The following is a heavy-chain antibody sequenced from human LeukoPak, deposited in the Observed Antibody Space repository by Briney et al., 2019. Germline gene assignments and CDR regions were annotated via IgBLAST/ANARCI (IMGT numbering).Heavy chain of an antibody. CDR2: IYYSGST. Sequence: PSETLSLTCTVSGGSISSSSYYWGWIRQPPGKGLEWIGSIYYSGSTYYNPSLKSRVTILVDTSKNQFSLKMTSVTAADTAVYYCARDQYYDVSTYYEIDYWGQGTLVTVSS. CDR1: GGSISSSSYY. V-gene: IGHV4-39*07. D-gene: IGHD3-22*01. J-gene: IGHJ4*02. CDR3: ARDQYYDVSTYYEIDY.